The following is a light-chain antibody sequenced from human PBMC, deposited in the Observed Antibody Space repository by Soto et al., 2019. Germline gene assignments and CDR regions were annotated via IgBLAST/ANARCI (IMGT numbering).Light chain of an antibody. CDR2: TLS. V-gene: IGKV2-40*01. Sequence: DVVMTQTPLSLPVTPGEPASISCRSSQSLLNSDDGNTYLDWFLQRPGQSPQLLIYTLSYRASVVPARVSGSGSGTDSTLKISRLKDSDVGVIYFMPRIQLPYTFGQGTKLEIK. CDR1: QSLLNSDDGNTY. J-gene: IGKJ2*01. CDR3: MPRIQLPYT.